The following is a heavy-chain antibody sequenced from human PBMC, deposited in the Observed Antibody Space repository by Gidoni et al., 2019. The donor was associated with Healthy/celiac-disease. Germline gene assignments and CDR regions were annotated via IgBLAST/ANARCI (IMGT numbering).Heavy chain of an antibody. CDR2: ISYDGSNK. Sequence: QVQLVESGGGVVQPGRSLRLSCAASGFPFSSYAMHWVRQAPGKGLEWVAVISYDGSNKYYADSVKGRFTISRDNSKNTLYLQMNSLRAEDTAVYYCARDRGGEVDYWGQGTLVTVSS. J-gene: IGHJ4*02. CDR3: ARDRGGEVDY. D-gene: IGHD3-10*01. CDR1: GFPFSSYA. V-gene: IGHV3-30-3*01.